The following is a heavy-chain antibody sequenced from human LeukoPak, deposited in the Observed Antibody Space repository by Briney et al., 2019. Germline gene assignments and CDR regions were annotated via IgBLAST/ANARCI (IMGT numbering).Heavy chain of an antibody. CDR1: GFTFSSYA. J-gene: IGHJ4*02. V-gene: IGHV3-23*01. CDR3: AKVKVTMVRGVIYYFDY. D-gene: IGHD3-10*01. CDR2: ISGSGGST. Sequence: GGSLRLSCAASGFTFSSYAMSWVRQAPGKGLEWVSAISGSGGSTYYADSVKGRFTISRDNSKNTRYLQMNSLRADDTAVYYCAKVKVTMVRGVIYYFDYWGQGTLVTVSS.